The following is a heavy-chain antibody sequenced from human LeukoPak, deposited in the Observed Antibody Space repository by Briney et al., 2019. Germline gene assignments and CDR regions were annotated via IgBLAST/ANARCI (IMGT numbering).Heavy chain of an antibody. V-gene: IGHV3-23*01. J-gene: IGHJ4*02. CDR2: ISASGGST. Sequence: GGSLRLSRAASGFTFCSYAMKWVRQAPGKGLEWVSTISASGGSTYYFVKGRFTISRDNSKNTLYLQMNSLGAEATAVYYCAKGYASSTNGKESFFDYWGQGTLVTVSS. D-gene: IGHD2-2*01. CDR1: GFTFCSYA. CDR3: AKGYASSTNGKESFFDY.